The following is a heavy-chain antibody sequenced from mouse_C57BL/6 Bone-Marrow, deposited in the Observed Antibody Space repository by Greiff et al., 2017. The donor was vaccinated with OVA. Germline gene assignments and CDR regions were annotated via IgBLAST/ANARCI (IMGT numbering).Heavy chain of an antibody. Sequence: EVKLMESGGGLVQPGGSLSLSCAASGFTFTDYYMSWVRQPPGKALEWLGFIRHKANGYTTEYSASVKGRFTIYRDKSQSILYLQMNALRAEDSATYYCARWLLRDWYFDVWGTGTTVTVSS. D-gene: IGHD2-3*01. CDR1: GFTFTDYY. V-gene: IGHV7-3*01. CDR3: ARWLLRDWYFDV. CDR2: IRHKANGYTT. J-gene: IGHJ1*03.